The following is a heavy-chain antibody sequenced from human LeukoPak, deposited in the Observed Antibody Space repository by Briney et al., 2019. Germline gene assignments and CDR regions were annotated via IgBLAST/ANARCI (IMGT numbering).Heavy chain of an antibody. CDR1: GFTVSSNY. V-gene: IGHV3-53*04. J-gene: IGHJ6*02. CDR3: ARDPMVRGGRYYYYYGMDV. D-gene: IGHD3-10*01. Sequence: GGSLRLSCAASGFTVSSNYMSWVRQAPGKGLEWVSVIYSGGSTYYADSVKGRFTISRHNSKNTPYLQMNSLRAEDTAVYYCARDPMVRGGRYYYYYGMDVWGQGTTVTVSS. CDR2: IYSGGST.